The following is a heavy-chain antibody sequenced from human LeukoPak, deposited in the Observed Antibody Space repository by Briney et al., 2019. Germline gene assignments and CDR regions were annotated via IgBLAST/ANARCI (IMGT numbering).Heavy chain of an antibody. CDR3: AREGSDYGGNSGLFDY. V-gene: IGHV4-61*08. CDR1: GGSISSGGYY. J-gene: IGHJ4*02. Sequence: PSETLSLTCTVSGGSISSGGYYWSRIRQPPGKGLEWIGYIYYSGSTNYNPSLKSRVTISVDTSKNQFSLKLSSVTAADTAVYYCAREGSDYGGNSGLFDYWGQGTLVTVSS. D-gene: IGHD4-23*01. CDR2: IYYSGST.